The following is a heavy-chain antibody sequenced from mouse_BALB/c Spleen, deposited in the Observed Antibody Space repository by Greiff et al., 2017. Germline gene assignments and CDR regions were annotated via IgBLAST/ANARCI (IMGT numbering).Heavy chain of an antibody. V-gene: IGHV1-87*01. CDR2: IYPGDGDT. CDR3: ASYDYDEAY. CDR1: GYTFTSYW. D-gene: IGHD2-4*01. Sequence: VKLQQSGAELARPGASVKLSCKASGYTFTSYWMQWVKQRPGQGLEWIGAIYPGDGDTRYTQKFKGKATLTADKSSSTAYMQLSSLASEDSAVYYCASYDYDEAYWGQGTLVTVSA. J-gene: IGHJ3*01.